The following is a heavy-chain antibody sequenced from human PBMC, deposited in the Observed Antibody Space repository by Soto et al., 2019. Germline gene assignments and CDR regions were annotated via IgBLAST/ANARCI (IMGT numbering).Heavy chain of an antibody. Sequence: GGSLRLSCAASGFTFSSYSMNWVRQAPGKGLEWVSSISSSSSYIYYADSVKGRFTISRDNAKNSLYLQMNSLRAEDTAVYYCARDLIHPEDYYYGMDVWGQGTTVTVSS. CDR2: ISSSSSYI. J-gene: IGHJ6*02. CDR3: ARDLIHPEDYYYGMDV. V-gene: IGHV3-21*01. CDR1: GFTFSSYS.